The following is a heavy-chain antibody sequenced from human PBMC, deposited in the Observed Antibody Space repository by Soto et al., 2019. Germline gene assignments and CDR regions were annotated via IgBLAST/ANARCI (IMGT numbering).Heavy chain of an antibody. CDR1: GFTFSSYS. V-gene: IGHV3-48*01. CDR2: ISSSSSTI. Sequence: GGSLRLSCAASGFTFSSYSMNWVRQAPGKGLEWVSYISSSSSTIYYADSVKGRFTISRDNAKNSLYLQMNSLRAEDTAVYYCARDSLSYDFWSGYYSPDYYYYMDVWGKGTTVTVSS. CDR3: ARDSLSYDFWSGYYSPDYYYYMDV. J-gene: IGHJ6*03. D-gene: IGHD3-3*01.